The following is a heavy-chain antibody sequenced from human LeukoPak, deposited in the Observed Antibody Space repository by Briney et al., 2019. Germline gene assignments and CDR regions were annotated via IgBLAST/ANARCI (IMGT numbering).Heavy chain of an antibody. V-gene: IGHV1-18*01. D-gene: IGHD6-13*01. Sequence: ASVKVSCKASGYILTSYGITWVRQAPGQGLEWMGWISAYNGGTKYAQKCQGRVTMTTETSTNTAYMEVRSLRSDETAVYYCARDSSSSWYYLEYWGQGTLVTVSS. J-gene: IGHJ4*02. CDR3: ARDSSSSWYYLEY. CDR2: ISAYNGGT. CDR1: GYILTSYG.